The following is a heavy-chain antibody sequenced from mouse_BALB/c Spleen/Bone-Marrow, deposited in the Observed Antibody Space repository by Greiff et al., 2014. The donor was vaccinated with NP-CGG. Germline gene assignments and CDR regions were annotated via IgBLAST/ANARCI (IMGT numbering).Heavy chain of an antibody. Sequence: EVQGVESGGGLVQPGGSLKLSCAASGFTFSDYYMYWVRQTPEKRLEWVATISDGGSYTYYPDGVKGRFTISRDNAKNNLYLQMSSLKSEDTAMYYRARDLITTATSFAYWGQGTLVTVSA. J-gene: IGHJ3*01. CDR1: GFTFSDYY. V-gene: IGHV5-4*02. CDR3: ARDLITTATSFAY. CDR2: ISDGGSYT. D-gene: IGHD1-2*01.